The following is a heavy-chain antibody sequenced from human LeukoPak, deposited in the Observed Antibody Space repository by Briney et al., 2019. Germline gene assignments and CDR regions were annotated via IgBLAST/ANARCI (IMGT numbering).Heavy chain of an antibody. CDR3: AREGTTIFGVVINYFDY. D-gene: IGHD3-3*01. CDR1: GFTFSSYS. V-gene: IGHV3-21*01. J-gene: IGHJ4*02. Sequence: GGSLRLSSAASGFTFSSYSMNWVRQAPGKGLEWVSSISSSSSYIYYADSVKGRFTISRDNAKNSLYLQMNSLRAEDTAVYYCAREGTTIFGVVINYFDYWGQGTLVTVSS. CDR2: ISSSSSYI.